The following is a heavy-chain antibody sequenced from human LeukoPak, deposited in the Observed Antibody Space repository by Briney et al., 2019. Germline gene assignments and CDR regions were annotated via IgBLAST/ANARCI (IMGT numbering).Heavy chain of an antibody. CDR1: GITFTHVW. CDR3: VTGASRYYDSSGFYPPFDY. Sequence: PGGSLRLSCAASGITFTHVWMNWVRQAPGKGLEWVGRIKSRIDGGATDYAAPVKGRFTISRDDSKDTLYLQTNSLNTEDTAVFYCVTGASRYYDSSGFYPPFDYWGQGTPVTVSS. CDR2: IKSRIDGGAT. D-gene: IGHD3-22*01. V-gene: IGHV3-15*01. J-gene: IGHJ4*02.